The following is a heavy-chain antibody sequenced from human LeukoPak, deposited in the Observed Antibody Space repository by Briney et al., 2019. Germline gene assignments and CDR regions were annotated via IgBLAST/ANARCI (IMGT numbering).Heavy chain of an antibody. J-gene: IGHJ4*02. CDR2: INPNSGGT. CDR3: ARDPTGTNPHLDY. CDR1: GYTFTGYY. D-gene: IGHD1-1*01. Sequence: ASVKVSCKASGYTFTGYYMHWVRQAPGQGLEWMGRINPNSGGTNYAQKFQGRVTMTRDTSISTAYMELSRLISDDTAVYYCARDPTGTNPHLDYWGQGTLVTVSS. V-gene: IGHV1-2*06.